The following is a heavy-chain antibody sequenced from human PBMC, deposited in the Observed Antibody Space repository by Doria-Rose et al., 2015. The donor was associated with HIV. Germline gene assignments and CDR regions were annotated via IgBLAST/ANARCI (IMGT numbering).Heavy chain of an antibody. V-gene: IGHV3-30*18. J-gene: IGHJ4*02. CDR3: AKVPSKQWLAYYFDY. CDR2: TSSDGSHK. CDR1: YA. D-gene: IGHD6-19*01. Sequence: YAMHWVRQAPGKGLEWVAVTSSDGSHKYYADSAKGRFTISRDNSKNTLYLQIYSLRPDDTAVYYCAKVPSKQWLAYYFDYWGQGTLVTVSS.